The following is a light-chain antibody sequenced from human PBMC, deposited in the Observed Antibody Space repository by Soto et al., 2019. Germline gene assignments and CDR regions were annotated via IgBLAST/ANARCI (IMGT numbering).Light chain of an antibody. Sequence: DIQMTQPPSTLSASVGDRVTITCRASQSISSWLAWYQQKPGKAPKLLIYDASSLESGVPSRFSGSGSGTEFTLTISSLQPDDFATYYCQQYNSWTWTFGQGTKVDIK. CDR1: QSISSW. J-gene: IGKJ1*01. CDR3: QQYNSWTWT. CDR2: DAS. V-gene: IGKV1-5*01.